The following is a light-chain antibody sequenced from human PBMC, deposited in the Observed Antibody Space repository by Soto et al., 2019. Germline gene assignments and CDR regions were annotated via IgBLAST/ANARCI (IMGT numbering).Light chain of an antibody. J-gene: IGKJ4*01. Sequence: DIQMTQSPSSLSASVGDRVTITCQASQDISNYLNWYQQKPGKASKLLIYDASNLETGVPSRFSGSGSGTDFTFTISNLQPEDIATYSCQQYENLPLTFGGGTKVEIK. CDR3: QQYENLPLT. V-gene: IGKV1-33*01. CDR2: DAS. CDR1: QDISNY.